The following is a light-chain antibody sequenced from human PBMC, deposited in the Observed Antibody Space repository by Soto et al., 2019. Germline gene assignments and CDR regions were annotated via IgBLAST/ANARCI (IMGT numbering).Light chain of an antibody. CDR2: DGS. J-gene: IGKJ1*01. CDR1: RSISDW. CDR3: QQWT. Sequence: DFQMTQSPSTLSASVGDRVTMTCRASRSISDWLAWYQQKPGEAPKLLIYDGSNLERGVPSRFSGSVSGTEFTLTITSLQPDDFATYYCQQWTFGQGTRVEIK. V-gene: IGKV1-5*01.